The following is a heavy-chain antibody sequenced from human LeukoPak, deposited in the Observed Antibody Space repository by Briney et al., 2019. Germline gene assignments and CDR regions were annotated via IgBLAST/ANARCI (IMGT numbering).Heavy chain of an antibody. D-gene: IGHD3-3*01. CDR2: IHHSGST. J-gene: IGHJ4*02. V-gene: IGHV4-4*02. CDR3: ARDLVFGVVIIVARAAFDY. Sequence: SETLSLTCTVSGGSIRRDNWWGWVREPPGKGLEWIGEIHHSGSTNYNPSLKSRVTISVDTSKNQFSLKLSSVTAADTAVYYCARDLVFGVVIIVARAAFDYWGQGTLVTVSS. CDR1: GGSIRRDNW.